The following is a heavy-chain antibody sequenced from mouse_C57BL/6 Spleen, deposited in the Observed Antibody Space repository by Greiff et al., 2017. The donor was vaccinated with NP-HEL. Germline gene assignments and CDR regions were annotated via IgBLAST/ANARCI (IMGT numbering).Heavy chain of an antibody. CDR1: GYTFTSYW. V-gene: IGHV1-59*01. CDR3: ARSGYDFAY. J-gene: IGHJ3*01. Sequence: QVQLQQSGAELVRPGTSVKLSCKASGYTFTSYWMHWVKQRPGQGLEWIGVIDPSDSYTNYNQKFKGKATLTVDTSSSTAYMQLSSLTSEDSAVYYCARSGYDFAYWGQGTLVTVSA. D-gene: IGHD2-2*01. CDR2: IDPSDSYT.